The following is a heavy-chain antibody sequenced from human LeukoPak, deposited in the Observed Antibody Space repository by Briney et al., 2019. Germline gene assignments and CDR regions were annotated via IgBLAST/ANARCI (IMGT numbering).Heavy chain of an antibody. D-gene: IGHD3-10*01. CDR1: GGSTSSSNFY. Sequence: SETLSLTCTVSGGSTSSSNFYWGWIRQPPGMGLEWIGGIHYSGNTYYNPSLKSRVTISIDTSKNQFSLKLSSVTAADTAVYYCAGGLKIYGSGYYFTYWGRGTLVTVSS. CDR2: IHYSGNT. CDR3: AGGLKIYGSGYYFTY. V-gene: IGHV4-39*07. J-gene: IGHJ4*02.